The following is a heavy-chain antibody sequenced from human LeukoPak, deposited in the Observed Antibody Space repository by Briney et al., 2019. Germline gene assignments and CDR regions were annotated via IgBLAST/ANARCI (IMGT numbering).Heavy chain of an antibody. V-gene: IGHV4-39*02. Sequence: SETLSLTCTVSAGSISSTRYFWGWIRQSPGKGLEWIGSIYYSGDTYYNPSLKSRVTISVDTSNNHFSLKVTSVTAADTAVYYCEGADREEAYNHRIDYWGQGTLVTVSS. CDR2: IYYSGDT. CDR3: EGADREEAYNHRIDY. D-gene: IGHD1-1*01. J-gene: IGHJ4*02. CDR1: AGSISSTRYF.